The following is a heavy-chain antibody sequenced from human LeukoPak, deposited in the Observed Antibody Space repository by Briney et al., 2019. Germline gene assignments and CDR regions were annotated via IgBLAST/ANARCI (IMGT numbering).Heavy chain of an antibody. J-gene: IGHJ4*02. CDR1: GFSLSTRGMC. D-gene: IGHD3-22*01. CDR3: ARYYCDSSGYPRFDY. V-gene: IGHV2-70*11. CDR2: IDWDDDK. Sequence: ESGPALVKPTQTLTLTCTFSGFSLSTRGMCVSWIRQPPGKALEWLARIDWDDDKYYSTSLKTRLTISKDTSKNQVVLTMTNMDPVDTATYYCARYYCDSSGYPRFDYWGQGTLVTVSS.